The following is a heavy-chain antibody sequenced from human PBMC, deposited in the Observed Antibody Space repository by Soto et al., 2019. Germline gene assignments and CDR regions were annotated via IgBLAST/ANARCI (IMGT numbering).Heavy chain of an antibody. J-gene: IGHJ6*02. Sequence: PGGSLRLSCVASGFTFGSYEMNWVRQAPGKGLEWVSYISSSGSSIYYPDSVKGRFTISRDNAKNSLYLQMNSLRAEDTAVYYCARESCSSSSCSTRYGMDVWGQGTTVTVSS. CDR3: ARESCSSSSCSTRYGMDV. V-gene: IGHV3-48*03. D-gene: IGHD2-2*01. CDR2: ISSSGSSI. CDR1: GFTFGSYE.